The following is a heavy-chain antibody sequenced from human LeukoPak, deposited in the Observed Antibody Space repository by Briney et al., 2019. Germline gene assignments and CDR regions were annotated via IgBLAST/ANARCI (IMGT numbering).Heavy chain of an antibody. V-gene: IGHV1-8*01. CDR2: MNPNSGNT. Sequence: ASVKVSCKASGYTFTSYDNNWVRQATGQGLEWMGWMNPNSGNTGYAQKFQGRVTMTRNTSISTAYMELSSLRSEDTAVYYCARGRGVQGVIITGNWFDPWGQGTLVTVSS. J-gene: IGHJ5*02. CDR3: ARGRGVQGVIITGNWFDP. CDR1: GYTFTSYD. D-gene: IGHD3-10*01.